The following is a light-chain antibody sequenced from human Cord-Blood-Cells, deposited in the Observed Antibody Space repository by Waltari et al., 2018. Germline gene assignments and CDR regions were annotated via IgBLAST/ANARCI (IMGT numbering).Light chain of an antibody. CDR2: KAS. V-gene: IGKV1-5*03. CDR3: QQYNSYPWT. Sequence: DIQMTQSPSTPSAPVADRVTITCRASQSISSWLAWYQQKPGKAPKLLIYKASSLESGVPSRFSGSGSGTEFTLTISSLQPDDFATYYCQQYNSYPWTFGQGTKVEIK. J-gene: IGKJ1*01. CDR1: QSISSW.